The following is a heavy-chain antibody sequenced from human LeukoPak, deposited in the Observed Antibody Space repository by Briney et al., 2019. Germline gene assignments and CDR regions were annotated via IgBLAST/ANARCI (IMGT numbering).Heavy chain of an antibody. J-gene: IGHJ4*02. CDR2: IVVGSGNT. CDR3: AAVPLRLGELSLYHPFDY. Sequence: GTSVKVSCKASGFTFTSSAMQWVRQARGQRLEWIGWIVVGSGNTNYAQKFQERVTITRDMSISTAYMELSSLRSEDTAVYYCAAVPLRLGELSLYHPFDYWGQGTLVTVSS. D-gene: IGHD3-16*02. CDR1: GFTFTSSA. V-gene: IGHV1-58*02.